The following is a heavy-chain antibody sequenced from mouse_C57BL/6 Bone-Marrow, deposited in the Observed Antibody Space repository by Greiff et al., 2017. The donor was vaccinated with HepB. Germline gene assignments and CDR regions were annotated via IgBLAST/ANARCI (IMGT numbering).Heavy chain of an antibody. CDR3: ARRFYYDYDYFDY. CDR2: INPNNGGT. V-gene: IGHV1-22*01. Sequence: EVQLQQPGPELVKPGASVKMSCKASGYTFTDYNMHWVKQSHGKSLEWIGYINPNNGGTSYNQKFKGKATLTVNKSSSTAYMELRSLTSEDSAVYYCARRFYYDYDYFDYWGQGTTLTVSS. D-gene: IGHD2-4*01. CDR1: GYTFTDYN. J-gene: IGHJ2*01.